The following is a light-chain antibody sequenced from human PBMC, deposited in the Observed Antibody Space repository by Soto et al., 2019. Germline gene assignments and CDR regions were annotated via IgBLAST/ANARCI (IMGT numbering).Light chain of an antibody. V-gene: IGLV2-14*01. J-gene: IGLJ2*01. CDR3: SSYTSSSTVV. Sequence: QSALTQPASVSGSPGQSITISCTGTSSDVGGYNYVSWYQQHPGKAPKLIIYDVSNRPSGVSNSFSGSKSGNTASLTISGLQAEDEADYYCSSYTSSSTVVFGGGTKLTVL. CDR1: SSDVGGYNY. CDR2: DVS.